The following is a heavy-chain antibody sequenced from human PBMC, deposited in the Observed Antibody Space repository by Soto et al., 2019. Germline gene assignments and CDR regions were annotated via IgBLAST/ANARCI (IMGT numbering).Heavy chain of an antibody. J-gene: IGHJ4*02. Sequence: GEPLKISCKGSGYSFTNYWIMWVRQMPGKGLEWMARIHPSDSYTNYSPSFQGHVTISADKSIDTAYLQWSSLKASDTAIYYCARQPYHTAYYFDYWGQGALVTVSS. CDR1: GYSFTNYW. CDR3: ARQPYHTAYYFDY. D-gene: IGHD5-18*01. V-gene: IGHV5-10-1*01. CDR2: IHPSDSYT.